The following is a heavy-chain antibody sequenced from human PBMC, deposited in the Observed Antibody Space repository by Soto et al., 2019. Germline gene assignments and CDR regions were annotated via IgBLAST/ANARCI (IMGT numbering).Heavy chain of an antibody. Sequence: EVQLLEAGGGLVQPGGSLRLSCAASGFTLRSSAMSWVRQAPGKGLEWVSAISSGGGNTFYADSVKGRFTISRDNSNNTLYLHMNSLRAEDTAVYDCVKDRVLPSGTQWGQGTLVTISS. V-gene: IGHV3-23*01. CDR3: VKDRVLPSGTQ. CDR1: GFTLRSSA. CDR2: ISSGGGNT. D-gene: IGHD2-2*01. J-gene: IGHJ4*02.